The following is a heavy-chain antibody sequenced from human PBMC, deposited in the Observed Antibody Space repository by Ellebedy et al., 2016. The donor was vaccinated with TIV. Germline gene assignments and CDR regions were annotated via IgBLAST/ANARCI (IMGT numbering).Heavy chain of an antibody. V-gene: IGHV4-34*01. CDR3: AREGQKGASDY. CDR1: GGSLSGYY. CDR2: RHHNGNT. J-gene: IGHJ4*02. Sequence: MPSETLSLTCAVYGGSLSGYYWSWIRQSPGKGLEWIGERHHNGNTNYNPSLKSRVTISVDASRNQFSLRMNSVTAADTAIYYCAREGQKGASDYWGQGTLVTVTS.